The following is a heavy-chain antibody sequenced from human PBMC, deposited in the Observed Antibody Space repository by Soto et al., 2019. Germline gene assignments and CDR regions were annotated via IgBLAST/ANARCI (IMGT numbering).Heavy chain of an antibody. V-gene: IGHV2-26*01. Sequence: QVTLKESGPVLVTPTETLTLTCTVSGFSLSNARMGVSWIRQPPGKALEWLAHIFSNDEKSYSTALKSRLTISKDTSKSQVVLTMTNMDPVDTATYYCARIPPPHYDYYMDVWGKGTTVTVSS. CDR1: GFSLSNARMG. J-gene: IGHJ6*03. CDR2: IFSNDEK. CDR3: ARIPPPHYDYYMDV.